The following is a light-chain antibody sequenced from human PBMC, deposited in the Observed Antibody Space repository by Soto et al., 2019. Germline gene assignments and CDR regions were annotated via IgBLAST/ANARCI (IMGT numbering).Light chain of an antibody. Sequence: EIVMTQSPATLSVSPGERATLSCRASQSVSSNLAWYQQKPGQAPRLLIYGASARASGIPAKFSGSGSGTEVTLTISSLQSEDSAIYYCQQYNNWRTFGQGTKLEIK. V-gene: IGKV3-15*01. CDR3: QQYNNWRT. CDR1: QSVSSN. J-gene: IGKJ2*02. CDR2: GAS.